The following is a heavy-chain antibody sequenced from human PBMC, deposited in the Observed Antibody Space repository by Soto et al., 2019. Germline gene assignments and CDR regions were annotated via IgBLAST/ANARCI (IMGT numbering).Heavy chain of an antibody. CDR1: GDTFTSYY. V-gene: IGHV1-46*01. D-gene: IGHD3-3*01. Sequence: GPSVKVSCKAPGDTFTSYYLNWVRQAPGQGLEWMGVINPHGGSTKYAQKFQGRVTMTRETSRSTVYMELRSLRSDDTAIYYCARSSGGNFGIIIEGSNWFDPWGQGTLVIVS. CDR2: INPHGGST. CDR3: ARSSGGNFGIIIEGSNWFDP. J-gene: IGHJ5*02.